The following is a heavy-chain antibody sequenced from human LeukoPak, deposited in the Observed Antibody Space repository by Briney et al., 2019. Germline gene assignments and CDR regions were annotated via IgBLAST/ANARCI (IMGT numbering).Heavy chain of an antibody. D-gene: IGHD6-19*01. V-gene: IGHV4-31*03. Sequence: PSETLSLTCTVSGGSISSGGYYWSWIRQHPGKGLEWIGYIYYSGSTNYNPSLKSRVTISVDTSKNQFSLKLSSVTAADTAVYYCARGVTNSSGWYYYFDYWGQGTLVTVSS. CDR3: ARGVTNSSGWYYYFDY. CDR1: GGSISSGGYY. CDR2: IYYSGST. J-gene: IGHJ4*02.